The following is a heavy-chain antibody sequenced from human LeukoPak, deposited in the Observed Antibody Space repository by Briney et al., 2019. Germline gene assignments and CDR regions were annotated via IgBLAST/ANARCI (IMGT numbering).Heavy chain of an antibody. Sequence: GGSLRLSCEASGFTFSTYLMTWVRQAPGKGLEWVANIKEDGSEKSYVDSVRGRFTISKDNAKNSLYQRMNSLRAEDTAVYYRARIHSGSYYMGFDYWGQGALVTVS. CDR1: GFTFSTYL. D-gene: IGHD1-26*01. J-gene: IGHJ4*02. V-gene: IGHV3-7*01. CDR2: IKEDGSEK. CDR3: ARIHSGSYYMGFDY.